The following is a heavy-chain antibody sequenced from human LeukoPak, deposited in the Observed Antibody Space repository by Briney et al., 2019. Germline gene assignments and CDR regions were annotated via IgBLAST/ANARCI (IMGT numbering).Heavy chain of an antibody. CDR3: AKDADIVATTGPDY. CDR2: ITGSGGST. CDR1: GFTFSNYA. D-gene: IGHD5-12*01. Sequence: PGGSLRLSCAASGFTFSNYAMSWVRQAPGKGLEWVSAITGSGGSTYYADSVKGRFTISRDNSKNTLYLQMNSLRAEDTAVYYCAKDADIVATTGPDYWGQGTLVTVSS. J-gene: IGHJ4*02. V-gene: IGHV3-23*01.